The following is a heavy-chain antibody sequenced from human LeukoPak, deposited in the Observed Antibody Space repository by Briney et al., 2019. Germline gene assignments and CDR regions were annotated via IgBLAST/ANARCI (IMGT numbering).Heavy chain of an antibody. CDR3: ARDTVLWFGERGDAFDI. J-gene: IGHJ3*02. D-gene: IGHD3-10*01. CDR1: GFTFSSYA. CDR2: ISYDGSNK. Sequence: GGSLRLSCAASGFTFSSYAMHWVRQAPGKGLEWVAVISYDGSNKYYADSVKGRFTISRDNSKNTLYLQMNSLRAEDTAVYYCARDTVLWFGERGDAFDIWGQGTMVTVSS. V-gene: IGHV3-30*04.